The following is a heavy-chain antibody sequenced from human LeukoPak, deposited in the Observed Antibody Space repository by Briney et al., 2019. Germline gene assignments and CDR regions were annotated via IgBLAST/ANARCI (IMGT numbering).Heavy chain of an antibody. CDR2: INPNSGGT. CDR3: ARVESIAAAGYFDY. V-gene: IGHV1-2*02. D-gene: IGHD6-13*01. Sequence: ASVKVSCKASGYIFTGYYMHWVRQAPGQGLEWMGWINPNSGGTNYAQKFQGRVTMTRDTSISTAYMELSRLRSDDTAVYYCARVESIAAAGYFDYWGQGTLVTVSS. CDR1: GYIFTGYY. J-gene: IGHJ4*02.